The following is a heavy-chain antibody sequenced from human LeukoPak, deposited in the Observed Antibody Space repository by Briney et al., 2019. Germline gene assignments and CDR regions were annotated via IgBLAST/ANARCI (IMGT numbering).Heavy chain of an antibody. CDR2: IYHSGST. V-gene: IGHV4-4*02. J-gene: IGHJ5*02. CDR1: GDSISSSNW. D-gene: IGHD2-15*01. Sequence: PSESLSLTCAVSGDSISSSNWLSWVRQPPGKGLEWIGEIYHSGSTNYNPSLKSRVTISVDKSKNQFSLRPSSVTAADTAVYYCARDQPLLHSHGFDPWGQGILVTVSS. CDR3: ARDQPLLHSHGFDP.